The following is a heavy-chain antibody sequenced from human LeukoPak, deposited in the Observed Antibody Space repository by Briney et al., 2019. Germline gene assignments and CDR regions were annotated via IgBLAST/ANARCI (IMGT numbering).Heavy chain of an antibody. J-gene: IGHJ4*02. CDR3: ARHESSYYYDSSGYGGDYFDY. CDR2: IYYSGST. CDR1: GGSISSSSYY. Sequence: SEALSLTCTVSGGSISSSSYYWGWIRQPPGKGLEWIGSIYYSGSTYYNPSLKSRVTISVDTSKNQLSLKLSSVTAADTAVYYCARHESSYYYDSSGYGGDYFDYWGQGTLVTVSS. V-gene: IGHV4-39*01. D-gene: IGHD3-22*01.